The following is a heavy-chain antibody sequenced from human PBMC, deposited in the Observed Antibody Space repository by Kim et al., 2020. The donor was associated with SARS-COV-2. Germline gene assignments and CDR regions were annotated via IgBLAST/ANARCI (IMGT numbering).Heavy chain of an antibody. J-gene: IGHJ6*02. V-gene: IGHV3-48*02. CDR2: ISSSSSTI. CDR1: GFTFSSYS. D-gene: IGHD2-15*01. CDR3: AREERAAWVVVATYGMDV. Sequence: GGSLRLSCAASGFTFSSYSMNWVRQAPGKGLEWVSYISSSSSTIYYAYSVKGRFTISRDNAKNSLYLQMNILRDEDTAVYYCAREERAAWVVVATYGMDVWGQGTTVTVSS.